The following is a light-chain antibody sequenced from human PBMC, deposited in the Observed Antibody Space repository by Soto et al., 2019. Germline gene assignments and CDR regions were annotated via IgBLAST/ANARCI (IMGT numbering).Light chain of an antibody. CDR2: SSV. CDR1: SSNIGAGYD. Sequence: QSVLTQPPSVSGAPGQGVIISCTGSSSNIGAGYDVHWYQQLPRTAPKLLIYSSVNRPSRVPDRFSASKSGTSASLAITGLRPEDEADYYCQSYDSRLNGYVFGTGTKLTVL. CDR3: QSYDSRLNGYV. J-gene: IGLJ1*01. V-gene: IGLV1-40*01.